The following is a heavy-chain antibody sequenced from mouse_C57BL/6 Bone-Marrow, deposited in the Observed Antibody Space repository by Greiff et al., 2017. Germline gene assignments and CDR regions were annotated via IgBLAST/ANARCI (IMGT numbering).Heavy chain of an antibody. J-gene: IGHJ2*01. D-gene: IGHD2-3*01. CDR2: IYPSDSET. CDR1: GYTFTSYW. Sequence: VKLQQPGAELVRPGSSVKLSCKASGYTFTSYWMDWVKQRPGQGLEWIGNIYPSDSETHYNQKFKDKATLTVDKSSSTAYMQLSSLTSEDSAVYYCARFYDGYYDYFDYWGQGTTLTVSS. V-gene: IGHV1-61*01. CDR3: ARFYDGYYDYFDY.